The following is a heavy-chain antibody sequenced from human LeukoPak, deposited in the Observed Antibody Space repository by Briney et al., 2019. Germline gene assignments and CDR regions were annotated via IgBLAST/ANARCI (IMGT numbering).Heavy chain of an antibody. CDR2: IKSKSDGGTI. D-gene: IGHD5-24*01. CDR1: GFTFSDAW. Sequence: GGSLRLSCVGSGFTFSDAWMSWVRQAPGKWLEWVGRIKSKSDGGTIDYAAPVKGRFTISRDDSRNTLYLQMTSLKTEDTAVYYCTTRRQDGWWGQGTLVTVS. V-gene: IGHV3-15*01. J-gene: IGHJ4*02. CDR3: TTRRQDGW.